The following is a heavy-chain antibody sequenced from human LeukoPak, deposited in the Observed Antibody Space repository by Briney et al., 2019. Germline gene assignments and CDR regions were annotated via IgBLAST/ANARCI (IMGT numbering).Heavy chain of an antibody. J-gene: IGHJ4*02. V-gene: IGHV3-53*05. CDR3: SGIAVAGIY. D-gene: IGHD6-19*01. CDR1: GFTVSSNS. Sequence: GGSLRLSCTVSGFTVSSNSMSWVRQAPGKGLEWVSFIYSDNTHYSDSVKGRFTISRDNSKNTLYLQMNSLRTEDTAVYYCSGIAVAGIYWGQGTLVTVSS. CDR2: IYSDNT.